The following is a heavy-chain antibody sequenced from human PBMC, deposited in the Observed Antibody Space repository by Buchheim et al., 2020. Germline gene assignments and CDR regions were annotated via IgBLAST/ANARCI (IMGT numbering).Heavy chain of an antibody. CDR2: IYYSGST. J-gene: IGHJ4*02. CDR3: ARVPTLIDYDSSGYQDY. Sequence: QVQLQESGPGLVKPSQTLSLTCTVSGGSISSGDYYWSWIRQPPGKGLEWIVYIYYSGSTYYNPSLKSRVTISVDTSKHQFSLKLSSVTAADTAVYYCARVPTLIDYDSSGYQDYWGQGTL. CDR1: GGSISSGDYY. D-gene: IGHD3-22*01. V-gene: IGHV4-30-4*01.